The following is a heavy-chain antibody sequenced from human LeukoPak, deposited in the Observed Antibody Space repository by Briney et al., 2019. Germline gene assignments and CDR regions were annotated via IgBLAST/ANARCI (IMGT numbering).Heavy chain of an antibody. V-gene: IGHV4-30-2*01. CDR3: ARELWFANAPGSWLDP. CDR1: GDSISSGTYS. CDR2: IFHTGST. J-gene: IGHJ5*02. Sequence: SETLSLTRVVSGDSISSGTYSWRWIRQPPGKGLEWIGYIFHTGSTFYNPSLKSRFAISVDTSKNPFSLRLNSVTAADTAVYYCARELWFANAPGSWLDPWGQGTLVTVSS. D-gene: IGHD3-10*01.